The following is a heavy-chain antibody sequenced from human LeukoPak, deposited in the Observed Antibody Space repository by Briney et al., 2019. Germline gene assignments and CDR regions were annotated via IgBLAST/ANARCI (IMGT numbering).Heavy chain of an antibody. J-gene: IGHJ4*02. Sequence: SETLSLTCTVSGGSFSIYYWSWIRQPAGKGLEWIGRIYTSGSTNYNPSLKSRVTMSVDTSKNQFSLNLNSVTAADTAVYYCARGRLVSSQPFDYWGQGTLVTVSS. V-gene: IGHV4-4*07. CDR1: GGSFSIYY. CDR3: ARGRLVSSQPFDY. D-gene: IGHD6-6*01. CDR2: IYTSGST.